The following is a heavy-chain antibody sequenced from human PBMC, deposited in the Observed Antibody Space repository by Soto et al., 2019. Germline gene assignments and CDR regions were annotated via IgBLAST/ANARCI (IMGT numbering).Heavy chain of an antibody. V-gene: IGHV3-11*05. CDR2: ISTTSSYT. Sequence: QVPLVESGGGLVKPGGSLRLSCAASGFTFSDYYMSWIRQAPGKGLEWVSYISTTSSYTNYADSVKGRFTISRDNAKNSLYLQMDSLRAEDTAVYYCARGSSSVVVLIYWGQGTLVTVSS. CDR1: GFTFSDYY. J-gene: IGHJ4*02. CDR3: ARGSSSVVVLIY. D-gene: IGHD3-22*01.